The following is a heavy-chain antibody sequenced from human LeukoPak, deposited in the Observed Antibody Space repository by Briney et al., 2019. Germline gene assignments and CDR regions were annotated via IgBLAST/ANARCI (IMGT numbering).Heavy chain of an antibody. CDR3: ASSVYVAGKRAQFDY. Sequence: PSETLSLTCTVSGYSISSGYYWSWIRQPAGKELEWIGHIYTSGTSNYNPSLRSRVTISIDTSKNQFSLKLSSVTAADTAVYYCASSVYVAGKRAQFDYWGQGTLVTVSS. V-gene: IGHV4-61*09. CDR2: IYTSGTS. CDR1: GYSISSGYY. J-gene: IGHJ4*02. D-gene: IGHD6-19*01.